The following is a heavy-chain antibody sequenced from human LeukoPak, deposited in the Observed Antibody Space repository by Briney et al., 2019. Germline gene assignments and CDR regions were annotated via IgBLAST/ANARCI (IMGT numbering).Heavy chain of an antibody. V-gene: IGHV1-2*04. CDR2: INPNSGGT. CDR3: ARETIFGDIDY. CDR1: GYTFTGYY. D-gene: IGHD3-3*01. J-gene: IGHJ4*02. Sequence: ASVKVSCKASGYTFTGYYMHWVRQAPGQGPEWMGWINPNSGGTNYAQKFQGWVTMTRDTSISTAYMELSRLRSDDTAVYYCARETIFGDIDYWGQGTLVTVSS.